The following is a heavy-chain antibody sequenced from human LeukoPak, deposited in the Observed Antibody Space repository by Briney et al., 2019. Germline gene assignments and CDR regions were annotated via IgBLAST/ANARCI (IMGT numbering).Heavy chain of an antibody. Sequence: GASVKVSCKASGYTFTSYDINWVRQATGQGLEWMGWMNPNSGNTGYAQKFQGRVTMTRNTSISTAYTELSSLRSEDTAVYYCARERRGYGDYVSWFDPWGQGTLVTVSP. CDR1: GYTFTSYD. CDR2: MNPNSGNT. V-gene: IGHV1-8*01. D-gene: IGHD4-17*01. CDR3: ARERRGYGDYVSWFDP. J-gene: IGHJ5*02.